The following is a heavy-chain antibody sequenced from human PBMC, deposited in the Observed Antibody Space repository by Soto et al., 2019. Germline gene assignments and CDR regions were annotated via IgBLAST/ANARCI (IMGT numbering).Heavy chain of an antibody. V-gene: IGHV4-4*07. J-gene: IGHJ4*02. CDR2: IYSSGST. Sequence: PWETLSLTCTVSSGPIITYYWSWIWQPAGKGLEWIGRIYSSGSTLYNPSLKSRVTMSVDTSKKQISLKLNSVTAADTAVYYCAGGAAADYFDYWGQGTLVTVSS. CDR3: AGGAAADYFDY. CDR1: SGPIITYY. D-gene: IGHD6-13*01.